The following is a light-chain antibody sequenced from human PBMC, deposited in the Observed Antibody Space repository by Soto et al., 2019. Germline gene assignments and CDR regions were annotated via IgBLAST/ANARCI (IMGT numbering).Light chain of an antibody. CDR3: QQYKSSST. V-gene: IGKV1-5*03. CDR1: QSISNW. Sequence: DIQMTQSPTIMSESVGDRVIITCRASQSISNWLAWYQQKPGKAPNLLINKASSLQSEVPSRFSGSGSGTEFTLTITSLQPDDFGVYYCQQYKSSSTFGQGTKVDIK. J-gene: IGKJ1*01. CDR2: KAS.